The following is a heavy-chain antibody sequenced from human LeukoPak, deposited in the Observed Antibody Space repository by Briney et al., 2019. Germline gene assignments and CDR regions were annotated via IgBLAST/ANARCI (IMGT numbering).Heavy chain of an antibody. V-gene: IGHV3-30*03. D-gene: IGHD6-6*01. J-gene: IGHJ6*03. CDR3: ARGFHSSSSKGYYYYMDA. CDR2: ISYDGSAK. Sequence: GSLRLSCEASGFSLRNYGMHWVRQAPGKGLEWVAVISYDGSAKLYADSVKGRFTISRDTSKNTMYLHMNSLRAEDTAVYYCARGFHSSSSKGYYYYMDAWGKGTTVTVSS. CDR1: GFSLRNYG.